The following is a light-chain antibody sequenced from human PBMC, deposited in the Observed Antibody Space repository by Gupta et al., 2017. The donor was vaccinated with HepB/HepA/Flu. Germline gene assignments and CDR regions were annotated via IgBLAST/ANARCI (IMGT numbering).Light chain of an antibody. Sequence: DIQMTQSPSSLSASVGDRVTITCRASQDIRHDLAWYQQKPGKVPERLIYAASSLQSWVPSRFSGSGSGTEFTLTVSSLQPEDFATYYCLQDNSHPRTFGQGTKVEIK. CDR2: AAS. J-gene: IGKJ1*01. CDR1: QDIRHD. V-gene: IGKV1-17*01. CDR3: LQDNSHPRT.